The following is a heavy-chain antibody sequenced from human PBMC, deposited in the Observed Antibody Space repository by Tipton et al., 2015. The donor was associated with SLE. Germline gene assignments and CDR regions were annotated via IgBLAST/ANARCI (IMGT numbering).Heavy chain of an antibody. V-gene: IGHV4-59*01. CDR2: IYYSGST. CDR1: GGSISSYY. Sequence: TLSLTRTVSGGSISSYYWSWIRQPPGKGLEWIGYIYYSGSTNYNPSLKSRVTISVDTSKNQFSLKLSSVTAADTAVYYCARGGSSSPAPYYYYYMDVWGEGTTVTVSS. J-gene: IGHJ6*03. CDR3: ARGGSSSPAPYYYYYMDV. D-gene: IGHD6-13*01.